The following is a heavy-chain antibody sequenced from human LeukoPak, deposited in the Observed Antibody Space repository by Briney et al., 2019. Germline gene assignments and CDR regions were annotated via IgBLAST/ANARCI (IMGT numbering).Heavy chain of an antibody. Sequence: SETLSLTCTVSGGSISSYYWSWIRQPPGKGLEWIGYIYYSGNTNYNPSLKSRVTISVDTSKNQFSLKLSSVTAADTAVYYCARGNVVVPAAIPGSYYYYYYMDVWGKGTTVTVSS. J-gene: IGHJ6*03. V-gene: IGHV4-59*01. CDR1: GGSISSYY. CDR2: IYYSGNT. D-gene: IGHD2-2*02. CDR3: ARGNVVVPAAIPGSYYYYYYMDV.